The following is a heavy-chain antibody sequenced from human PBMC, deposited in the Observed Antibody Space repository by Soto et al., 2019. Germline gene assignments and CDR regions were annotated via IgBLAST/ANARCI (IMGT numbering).Heavy chain of an antibody. V-gene: IGHV3-21*01. CDR2: INTISSYI. D-gene: IGHD3-22*01. CDR3: ARGTADYYDISGYFDX. CDR1: GFTFGDHS. Sequence: WGSLRLSCAASGFTFGDHSMTWVRQAPGKGLEWVSSINTISSYIYYTDSVKGRFTVSRDNAKNSLYLQITSLRAEDTAVYCCARGTADYYDISGYFDXWGQGALVTVSX. J-gene: IGHJ4*02.